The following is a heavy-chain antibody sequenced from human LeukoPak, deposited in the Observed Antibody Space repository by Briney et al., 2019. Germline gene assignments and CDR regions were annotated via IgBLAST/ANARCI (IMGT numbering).Heavy chain of an antibody. Sequence: GGSLRLSCAASKFTFSSYAIHWVRQAPGKGLEWASIISHDGSYKYYTDSVKGRFTISRDNSKNTLLLQMNSLRAEDTAVYYCARRSRDGWYFDYWSQGTLVTVSS. CDR3: ARRSRDGWYFDY. CDR2: ISHDGSYK. V-gene: IGHV3-30*04. CDR1: KFTFSSYA. D-gene: IGHD5-24*01. J-gene: IGHJ4*02.